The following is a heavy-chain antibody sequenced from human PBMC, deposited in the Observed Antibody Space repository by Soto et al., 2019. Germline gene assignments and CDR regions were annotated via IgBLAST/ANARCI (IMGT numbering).Heavy chain of an antibody. J-gene: IGHJ6*02. Sequence: GGSLRLSCVVSAASGFTFSNYAMSWVRQAPGKGLQWVSGLSGTGSSTYYADSVYGRFIISRDNSINTLYLQMNSLRDEDTAVYYCAKEEEMSVGYGMDVWGQGTKVTVSS. CDR2: LSGTGSST. CDR1: GFTFSNYA. V-gene: IGHV3-23*01. D-gene: IGHD3-10*01. CDR3: AKEEEMSVGYGMDV.